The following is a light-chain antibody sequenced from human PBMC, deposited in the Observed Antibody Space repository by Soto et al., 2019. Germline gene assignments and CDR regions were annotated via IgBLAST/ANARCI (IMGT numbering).Light chain of an antibody. CDR3: CSYAGSGIVI. J-gene: IGLJ2*01. CDR1: SRDVGSYNL. Sequence: QYALTQPASVSGSPEQSITISCTGTSRDVGSYNLVSWYQQHPGKVPKLMIYEVSKRPSGVSNRFSGSKFGNTASLTISGLQAEDEADYYCCSYAGSGIVIFGGGTKLTVL. CDR2: EVS. V-gene: IGLV2-23*02.